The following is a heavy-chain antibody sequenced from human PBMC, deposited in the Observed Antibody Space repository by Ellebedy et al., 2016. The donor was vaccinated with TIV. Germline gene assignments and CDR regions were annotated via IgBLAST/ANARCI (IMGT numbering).Heavy chain of an antibody. CDR1: GFTVSSNY. D-gene: IGHD6-13*01. CDR2: IYSGGST. CDR3: AWVLAAVDY. J-gene: IGHJ4*02. Sequence: GGSLRLSXAASGFTVSSNYMSWVRQAPGKGLEWVSVIYSGGSTYYADSVKGRFTISRDNSKNTLYLQMNSLRAEDTAVYYCAWVLAAVDYWGQGTLVTVSS. V-gene: IGHV3-53*01.